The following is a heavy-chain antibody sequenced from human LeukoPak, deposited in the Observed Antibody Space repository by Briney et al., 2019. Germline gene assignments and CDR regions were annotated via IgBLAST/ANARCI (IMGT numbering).Heavy chain of an antibody. V-gene: IGHV4-59*11. CDR2: IYYSGGT. D-gene: IGHD5-12*01. J-gene: IGHJ4*02. Sequence: SETLSLTCTVSGGSISSHYWSWIRQPPGKGLEWIGYIYYSGGTDYNPSLKSRVTISVDTSKTQFSLKLTSVTAADTAVYYCAGGNLRFPDHWGRGTLVTVST. CDR1: GGSISSHY. CDR3: AGGNLRFPDH.